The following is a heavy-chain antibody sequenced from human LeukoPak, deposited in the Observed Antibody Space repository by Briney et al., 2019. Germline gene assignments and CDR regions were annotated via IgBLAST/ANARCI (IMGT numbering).Heavy chain of an antibody. Sequence: SETLSLTCAVYGGSFSGYYWSWIRQPPGKGLEWIGEINHSGSTNYNLSLKSRVTISVDTSKNQFSLKLSSVTAADTAVYYCARGLPAGWFRSYYYYGMDVWGQGTTVTVSS. CDR1: GGSFSGYY. V-gene: IGHV4-34*01. CDR3: ARGLPAGWFRSYYYYGMDV. J-gene: IGHJ6*02. CDR2: INHSGST. D-gene: IGHD2-15*01.